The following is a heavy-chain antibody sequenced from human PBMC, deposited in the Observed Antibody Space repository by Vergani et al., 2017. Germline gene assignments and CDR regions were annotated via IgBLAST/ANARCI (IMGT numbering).Heavy chain of an antibody. CDR1: GFTFSSYS. CDR3: AKERNYGDYHYGMDV. J-gene: IGHJ6*02. CDR2: ISSSSSYI. V-gene: IGHV3-21*01. D-gene: IGHD4-17*01. Sequence: EVQLVESGGGLVKPGGSLRLSCAASGFTFSSYSMNWVRQAPGKGLEWVSSISSSSSYIYYADSVKGRFTISRDNAKNSLYLQMNSLRAEDTAVYYCAKERNYGDYHYGMDVWGQGTTVTVSS.